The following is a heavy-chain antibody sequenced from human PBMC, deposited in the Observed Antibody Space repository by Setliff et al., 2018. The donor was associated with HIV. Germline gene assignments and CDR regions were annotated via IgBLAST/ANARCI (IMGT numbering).Heavy chain of an antibody. V-gene: IGHV1-24*01. CDR2: FDPEDGET. Sequence: ASVKVSCKISGYTLTELSIHWVRQAPGKGLEWMANFDPEDGETFYEQKFQGRLTMTEDTSTDTAYMELSSLRSDDTAMYYCATDPGYSSTWYSESFQHWGQGTVVTVSS. CDR1: GYTLTELS. CDR3: ATDPGYSSTWYSESFQH. D-gene: IGHD6-13*01. J-gene: IGHJ1*01.